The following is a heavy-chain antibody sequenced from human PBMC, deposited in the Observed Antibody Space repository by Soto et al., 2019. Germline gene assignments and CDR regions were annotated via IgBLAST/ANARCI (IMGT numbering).Heavy chain of an antibody. D-gene: IGHD5-18*01. CDR3: VRDSGANYGTFWYFDL. V-gene: IGHV3-30-3*01. CDR1: GFSFNFYA. Sequence: QVQLVESGGGVVQPGRSLRISCAATGFSFNFYAMYWVRQAPGKGLEWVAMISNDGSSENYADSVRGRFIISRDNSKKTLFLQMNSLRPEDTATYYCVRDSGANYGTFWYFDLWGRSTLVTVSS. J-gene: IGHJ2*01. CDR2: ISNDGSSE.